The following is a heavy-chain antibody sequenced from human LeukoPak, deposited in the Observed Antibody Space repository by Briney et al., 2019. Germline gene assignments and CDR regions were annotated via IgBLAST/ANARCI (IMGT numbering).Heavy chain of an antibody. D-gene: IGHD3-10*01. V-gene: IGHV4-34*01. Sequence: SETLSLTCAVYGGSFSGYYWSWIRQPPGKGLEWIGEINHSGSTYYNPSLKSRVTISVDTSKNQFSLKLSSVTAADTAVYYCARDGGLLWFGELLMLGFDPWGQGTLVTVSS. CDR2: INHSGST. CDR3: ARDGGLLWFGELLMLGFDP. CDR1: GGSFSGYY. J-gene: IGHJ5*02.